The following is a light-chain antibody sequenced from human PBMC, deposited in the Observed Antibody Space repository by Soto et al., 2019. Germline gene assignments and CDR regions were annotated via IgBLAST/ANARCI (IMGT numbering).Light chain of an antibody. V-gene: IGLV2-11*01. CDR3: CSYAGSYTWV. CDR2: DVS. Sequence: QSALTQPRSVYGSPGQSVTISCTGTSSDVGGYNYVSWYQQHPGKAPKLMIYDVSKRPSWVPDRFSGSKSGNTASLTISGLQASDEADYYCCSYAGSYTWVFCGGTKLTFL. CDR1: SSDVGGYNY. J-gene: IGLJ2*01.